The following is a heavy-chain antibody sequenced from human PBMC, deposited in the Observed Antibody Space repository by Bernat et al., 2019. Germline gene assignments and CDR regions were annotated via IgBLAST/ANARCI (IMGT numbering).Heavy chain of an antibody. CDR2: ISSSSSTI. CDR1: GFTFSSYS. CDR3: ARGGGEAAAGKEGDY. Sequence: EVQLVESGGGLVQPGGSLRLSCAASGFTFSSYSMNWVRQAPGKGLEWVSYISSSSSTIYYADSVKGRFTISRDNAKNSLYLQMNSLRAEDTAVYYCARGGGEAAAGKEGDYWGQGTLVTVSS. D-gene: IGHD6-13*01. J-gene: IGHJ4*02. V-gene: IGHV3-48*01.